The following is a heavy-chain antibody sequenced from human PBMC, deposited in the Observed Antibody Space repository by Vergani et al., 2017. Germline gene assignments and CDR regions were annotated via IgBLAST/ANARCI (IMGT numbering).Heavy chain of an antibody. V-gene: IGHV5-51*01. D-gene: IGHD3-3*01. CDR1: GYSFTSYW. Sequence: EVQLVQSGAEVKKPGESLKISCKGSGYSFTSYWIGWVRQMPGKGLEWMGIIYPGDSDTRYSPSFQGQVTISADKSISTAYLQWSSLKASDTAMYYCARLGGRYDCWSGYYDEAGWFDPWGQGTLVTVSS. CDR3: ARLGGRYDCWSGYYDEAGWFDP. CDR2: IYPGDSDT. J-gene: IGHJ5*02.